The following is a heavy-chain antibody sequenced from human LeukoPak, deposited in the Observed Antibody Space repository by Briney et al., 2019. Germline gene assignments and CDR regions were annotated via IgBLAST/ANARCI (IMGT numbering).Heavy chain of an antibody. CDR1: GYTFTSYG. CDR3: AREGPSSDFDY. CDR2: INAYNGNT. D-gene: IGHD6-6*01. Sequence: ASVKVSCKASGYTFTSYGISWVRQAPGRGLEWMGWINAYNGNTNYAQKLQGRVTMTRDTSISTAYMELSRLRSDDTAVYYCAREGPSSDFDYWGQGTLVTVSS. V-gene: IGHV1-18*01. J-gene: IGHJ4*02.